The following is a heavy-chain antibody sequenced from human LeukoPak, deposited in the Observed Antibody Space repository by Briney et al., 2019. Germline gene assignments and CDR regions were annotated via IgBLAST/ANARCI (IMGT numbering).Heavy chain of an antibody. D-gene: IGHD1-26*01. Sequence: GGSLRLSCAASGFTFSSYEVNWVRQAPGKGLEWVSYISSSGSTTYYADSVKGRFTISRDNAKNSLYLQMNSLRAEDTAVYYCARDSGFSGWGQGTLVTVSS. V-gene: IGHV3-48*03. CDR1: GFTFSSYE. J-gene: IGHJ4*02. CDR3: ARDSGFSG. CDR2: ISSSGSTT.